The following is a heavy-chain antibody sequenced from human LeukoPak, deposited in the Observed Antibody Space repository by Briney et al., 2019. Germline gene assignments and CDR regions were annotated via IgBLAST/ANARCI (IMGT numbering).Heavy chain of an antibody. CDR2: IHSSGTTT. V-gene: IGHV3-74*01. CDR1: GFTFSNYW. J-gene: IGHJ4*02. Sequence: GGSLRLSCATSGFTFSNYWMHWVRQAPGEGLVWVSHIHSSGTTTNYADSVKGRFTVSRDNAKNTLYLQMNSLRAEDTAVYYCARAGGSTVSHSDYWGQGTLVTVSS. CDR3: ARAGGSTVSHSDY. D-gene: IGHD4-17*01.